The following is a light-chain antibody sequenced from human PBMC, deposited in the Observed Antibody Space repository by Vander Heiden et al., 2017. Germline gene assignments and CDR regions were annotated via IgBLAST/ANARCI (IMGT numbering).Light chain of an antibody. J-gene: IGLJ3*02. V-gene: IGLV4-60*03. CDR3: ETWDISTRV. CDR1: SGHSTYI. CDR2: LEGSGSY. Sequence: QPVLTQSSSASASLGSSVKLTCTLSSGHSTYIIAWHRQQPGKATQYLMNLEGSGSYSKGSGIPDRFSGSSSGSDRYLTISDLQSEDEADYYCETWDISTRVFGGGTKLTVL.